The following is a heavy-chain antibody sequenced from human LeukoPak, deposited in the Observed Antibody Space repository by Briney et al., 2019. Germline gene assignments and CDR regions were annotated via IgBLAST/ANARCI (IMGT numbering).Heavy chain of an antibody. D-gene: IGHD5-18*01. CDR1: GGSISSYY. J-gene: IGHJ4*02. CDR2: IYYSETT. Sequence: SETLSLTCTVSGGSISSYYWSWIRQPPGKGLEWIGSIYYSETTSYNPSLKSRVTMSVDRSKNQFSLKLTSMTAADTAVYYCARGRYSYGYDYWGQGTLVTVSS. V-gene: IGHV4-59*12. CDR3: ARGRYSYGYDY.